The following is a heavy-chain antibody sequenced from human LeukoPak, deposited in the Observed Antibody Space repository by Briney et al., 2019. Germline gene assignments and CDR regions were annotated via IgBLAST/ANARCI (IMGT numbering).Heavy chain of an antibody. D-gene: IGHD1-7*01. Sequence: GGSLRLSCAASGFTFSSYWVHWVRQAPGRGLVWVSRINPDGSTSNYADSVKGRFTISRDNAKNTLYLQMNSLRAEDTAVYYCATAGNYRFDYWGQGALVTVSS. CDR3: ATAGNYRFDY. V-gene: IGHV3-74*01. CDR1: GFTFSSYW. J-gene: IGHJ4*02. CDR2: INPDGSTS.